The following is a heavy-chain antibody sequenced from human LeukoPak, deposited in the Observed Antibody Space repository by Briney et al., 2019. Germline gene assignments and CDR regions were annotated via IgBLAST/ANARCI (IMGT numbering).Heavy chain of an antibody. CDR2: IYYSGST. D-gene: IGHD1-26*01. V-gene: IGHV4-59*01. J-gene: IGHJ6*03. CDR3: ARRVGANSPLYYYYMDV. Sequence: SETLSLTCTVSGGSISSYYWSWIRQPPGKGLEWIGYIYYSGSTNYNPSLKSRVTISVDTSKNQFSLKLSSVTAADTAMYYCARRVGANSPLYYYYMDVWGKGTTVTVSS. CDR1: GGSISSYY.